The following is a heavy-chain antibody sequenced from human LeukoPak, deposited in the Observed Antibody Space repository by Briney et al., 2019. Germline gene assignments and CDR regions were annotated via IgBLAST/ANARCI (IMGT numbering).Heavy chain of an antibody. J-gene: IGHJ4*02. Sequence: QPGGSLRLSCAASGFTFSDYWMSWVRQSPGKGLEWVANIKEDGSQKYYVDSVKGRFTISRDNAKNSLYLQMNSLRAEDTAVYYCARGPISIAVAHGFSYWGQGTLVTVSS. CDR1: GFTFSDYW. CDR2: IKEDGSQK. V-gene: IGHV3-7*01. D-gene: IGHD6-19*01. CDR3: ARGPISIAVAHGFSY.